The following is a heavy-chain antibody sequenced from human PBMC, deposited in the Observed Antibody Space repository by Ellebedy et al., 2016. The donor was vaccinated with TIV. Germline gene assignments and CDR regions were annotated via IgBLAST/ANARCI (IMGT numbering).Heavy chain of an antibody. CDR1: GFTLRTYS. CDR2: ISSSSSTI. J-gene: IGHJ3*02. V-gene: IGHV3-48*02. CDR3: ARNYNYAFDI. Sequence: GGSLRLSXAASGFTLRTYSMNWVRQAPGKGLEWVSYISSSSSTIYYADSVKGRFTVSRDNAKNSLYLQMNSLRDEDTAVYYCARNYNYAFDIWGQGTMVTVSS. D-gene: IGHD5-24*01.